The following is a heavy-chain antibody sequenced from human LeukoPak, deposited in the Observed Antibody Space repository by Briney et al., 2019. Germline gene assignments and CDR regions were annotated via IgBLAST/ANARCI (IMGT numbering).Heavy chain of an antibody. CDR1: GFTFSSYA. V-gene: IGHV3-23*01. J-gene: IGHJ3*02. D-gene: IGHD6-19*01. Sequence: GGALRLSCAASGFTFSSYAMSWVRQAPGKGLEWVSVIYGSNGSTYYADSVKGRFTISRDNSKNTLYLQMNSLRAEDTAVFYCAKPRGEEWLVGLYDAFDIWGQGTVVTVSS. CDR2: IYGSNGST. CDR3: AKPRGEEWLVGLYDAFDI.